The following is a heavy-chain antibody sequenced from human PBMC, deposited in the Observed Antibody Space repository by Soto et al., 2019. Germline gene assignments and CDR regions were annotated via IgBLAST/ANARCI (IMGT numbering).Heavy chain of an antibody. CDR2: MNTKTGKA. J-gene: IGHJ4*02. V-gene: IGHV1-8*01. Sequence: QVQLVQSGAEVKEPGASVKVSCQASGYTFTTYDINWVRQATGQGLEWMGWMNTKTGKAGYAQKFQGRVTMTSNTSTSTAYVEVSSLSSEDTAVFFCVRGPYSGFAYWGQGTLFTVSS. CDR1: GYTFTTYD. D-gene: IGHD5-12*01. CDR3: VRGPYSGFAY.